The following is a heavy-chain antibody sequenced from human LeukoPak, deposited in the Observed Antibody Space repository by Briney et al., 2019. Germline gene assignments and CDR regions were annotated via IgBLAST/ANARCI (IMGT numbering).Heavy chain of an antibody. D-gene: IGHD2-2*02. CDR1: GGSISSSSYY. CDR2: IYYSGST. J-gene: IGHJ6*03. Sequence: SETLSLTCTVSGGSISSSSYYWGWIRQPPGKGLEWIGSIYYSGSTYYNPSLKSRVTISVDTSENQFSLKLSSVTAADTAVYYCARPIPGYYYYYMDVWGKGTTVTVSS. CDR3: ARPIPGYYYYYMDV. V-gene: IGHV4-39*01.